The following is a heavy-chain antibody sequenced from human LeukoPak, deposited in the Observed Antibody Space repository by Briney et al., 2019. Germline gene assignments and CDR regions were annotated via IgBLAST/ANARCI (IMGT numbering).Heavy chain of an antibody. V-gene: IGHV1-69*06. D-gene: IGHD3-22*01. CDR1: GYTFTGYY. Sequence: SVKVSCKASGYTFTGYYMHWVRQAPGQGLEWMGGIIPIFGTANYAQKFQGRVTITADKSTSTAYMELRSLKSDDTAVYYCASLKNYYDSSGYLVTDAFDIWGQGTMVTVSS. CDR3: ASLKNYYDSSGYLVTDAFDI. J-gene: IGHJ3*02. CDR2: IIPIFGTA.